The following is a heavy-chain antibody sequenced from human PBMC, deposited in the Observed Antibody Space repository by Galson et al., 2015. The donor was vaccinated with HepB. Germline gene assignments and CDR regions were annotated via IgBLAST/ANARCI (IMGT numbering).Heavy chain of an antibody. CDR1: GFTFSSYG. CDR3: AKSHVSGRGYSYGYYYYCGLDV. J-gene: IGHJ6*02. V-gene: IGHV3-30*18. D-gene: IGHD5-18*01. Sequence: SLRLSCAASGFTFSSYGMHWVRQAPGKGLEWVAVISYDGSDEYYVESVKGRFTISRDNTKNTLYLQLNSLRPEDTAVYYCAKSHVSGRGYSYGYYYYCGLDVWGQGTTVTVSS. CDR2: ISYDGSDE.